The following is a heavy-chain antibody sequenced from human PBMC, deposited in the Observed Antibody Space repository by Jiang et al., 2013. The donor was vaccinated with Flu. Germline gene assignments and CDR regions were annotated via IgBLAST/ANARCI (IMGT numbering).Heavy chain of an antibody. CDR1: TFSSYE. CDR3: ARGHSDSLYYYGMDV. Sequence: TFSSYEMNWVRQAPGKGLEWVSYISSSGSTIYYADSVKGRFTISRDNAKNSLYLQMNSLRAEDTAVYYCARGHSDSLYYYGMDVWGQGTTVTVSS. D-gene: IGHD4-11*01. CDR2: ISSSGSTI. J-gene: IGHJ6*02. V-gene: IGHV3-48*03.